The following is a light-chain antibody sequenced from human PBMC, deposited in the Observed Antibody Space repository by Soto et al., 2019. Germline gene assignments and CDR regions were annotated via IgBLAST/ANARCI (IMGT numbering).Light chain of an antibody. J-gene: IGKJ1*01. V-gene: IGKV3-15*01. CDR2: GAS. CDR1: ETVATN. CDR3: QQYFEWPPMT. Sequence: EVVITQSPATLSVSPGERATLSCRASETVATNLAWYQQKPGQAPRLLISGASTRAAGISDRFRGSGSGTEFTLIISSLRSEDSAIYYCQQYFEWPPMTFGQGTKVDIK.